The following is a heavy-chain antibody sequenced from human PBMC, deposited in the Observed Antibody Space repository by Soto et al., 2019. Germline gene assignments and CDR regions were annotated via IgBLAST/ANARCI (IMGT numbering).Heavy chain of an antibody. V-gene: IGHV1-18*01. CDR3: VRCYCTVGSCYACWHFDL. CDR1: GYTFSDYA. J-gene: IGHJ2*01. D-gene: IGHD2-15*01. Sequence: QVQLVQSGGEVKKPGASVSVSCQASGYTFSDYAISWVRQAPGQGLEWMGWISASTRNTDQAQNFQGRVIMTLDTSTNTAYMELRSLRCDDTAVYYCVRCYCTVGSCYACWHFDLWGRGTLVTVSS. CDR2: ISASTRNT.